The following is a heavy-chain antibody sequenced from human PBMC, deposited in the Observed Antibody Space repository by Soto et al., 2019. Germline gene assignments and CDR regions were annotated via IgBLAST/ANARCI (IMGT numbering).Heavy chain of an antibody. J-gene: IGHJ4*02. Sequence: EVQLLESGGGLVQPGGSLRLSCAASGFTFSSYAMSWVRQAPGKGLEWVSAISGSGGSTYYADSVKGRFTISRDNSKNTLYLQMNSLKTEDTAVYYCAKDQIAVAGPISFDYWGQGTLVTVSS. CDR1: GFTFSSYA. D-gene: IGHD6-19*01. CDR2: ISGSGGST. V-gene: IGHV3-23*01. CDR3: AKDQIAVAGPISFDY.